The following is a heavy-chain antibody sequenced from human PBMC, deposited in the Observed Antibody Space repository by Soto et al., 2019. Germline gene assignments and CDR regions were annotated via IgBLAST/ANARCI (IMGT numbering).Heavy chain of an antibody. CDR3: ARDQLSPPQEAFDI. J-gene: IGHJ3*02. Sequence: PGGSLRLSCAASGFTFSDYYMSWIRQAPGKGLEWVSYISSSGSTIYYADSVKGRFTISRDNAKNSLYLQMNSLRAEDTAVYYCARDQLSPPQEAFDIWGQGTMVTVSS. D-gene: IGHD5-18*01. CDR1: GFTFSDYY. V-gene: IGHV3-11*01. CDR2: ISSSGSTI.